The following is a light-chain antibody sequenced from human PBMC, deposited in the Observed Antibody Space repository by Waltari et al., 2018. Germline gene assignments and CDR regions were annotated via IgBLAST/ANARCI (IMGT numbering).Light chain of an antibody. CDR1: QGIRGD. J-gene: IGKJ1*01. CDR2: GAS. CDR3: LQDYIYPRT. V-gene: IGKV1-6*02. Sequence: AIQLTQSPSSLSASVGDKVTITCRASQGIRGDLAWYQQKPGKAPKLLIYGASSLQSGVPSRFSGGASGSDFTLTISSLQPEDSATYYCLQDYIYPRTFGQGTKVELK.